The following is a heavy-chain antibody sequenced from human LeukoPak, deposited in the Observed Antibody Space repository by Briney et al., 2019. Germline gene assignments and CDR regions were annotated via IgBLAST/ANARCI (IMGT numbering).Heavy chain of an antibody. CDR2: IYPRDGST. Sequence: GASVKVSCKASGGTFSSYAISWVRQAPGQGLEWMGMIYPRDGSTSYAQRFQDRVTVTRDTSTSTVHMELSGLRSEDTAVYYCARDQEGFDYWGQGTLVTVSS. V-gene: IGHV1-46*01. CDR3: ARDQEGFDY. J-gene: IGHJ4*02. CDR1: GGTFSSYA.